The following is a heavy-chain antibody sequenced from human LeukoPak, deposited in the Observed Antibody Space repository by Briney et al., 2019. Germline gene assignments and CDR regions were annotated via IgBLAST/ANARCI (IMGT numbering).Heavy chain of an antibody. D-gene: IGHD3-22*01. V-gene: IGHV3-9*01. CDR3: AKDSYYYDSSGYLDL. CDR1: GFTFDNYG. CDR2: ISWNSGSI. J-gene: IGHJ4*02. Sequence: GGSLSLSCAASGFTFDNYGMTWVRQAPGKGLEWVSGISWNSGSIGYADSVKGRFTISRDNAKNSLYLQMNSLRAEDTALYYCAKDSYYYDSSGYLDLWGQGTLVTVSS.